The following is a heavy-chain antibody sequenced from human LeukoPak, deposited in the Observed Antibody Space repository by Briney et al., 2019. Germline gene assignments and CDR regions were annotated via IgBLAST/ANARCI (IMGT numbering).Heavy chain of an antibody. CDR3: ASIAAAGHNWFDP. CDR2: ISGSGGST. V-gene: IGHV3-23*01. D-gene: IGHD6-13*01. J-gene: IGHJ5*02. Sequence: GGSLRLSCAASGFTFSSYAMSWVRQAPGKGLEWVSAISGSGGSTSYADSVKGRFTISRDNAKNTLYLQMNSLRAEDTAVYYCASIAAAGHNWFDPWGQGTLVTVSS. CDR1: GFTFSSYA.